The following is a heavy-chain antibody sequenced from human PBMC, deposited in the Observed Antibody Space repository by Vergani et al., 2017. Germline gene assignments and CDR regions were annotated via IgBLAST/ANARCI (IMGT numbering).Heavy chain of an antibody. CDR1: GGSISSYY. V-gene: IGHV4-59*01. CDR3: ARNPYCGGDCYSDAFDI. CDR2: IYYSGST. D-gene: IGHD2-21*02. J-gene: IGHJ3*02. Sequence: QVQLQESGPGLVKPSETLSLTCTVSGGSISSYYWSWFRQPPGKGLEWFGYIYYSGSTNYNPSLKSRVTISVDTSKNQFSLKLSSVTAADTAVYYCARNPYCGGDCYSDAFDIWGQGTMVTVSS.